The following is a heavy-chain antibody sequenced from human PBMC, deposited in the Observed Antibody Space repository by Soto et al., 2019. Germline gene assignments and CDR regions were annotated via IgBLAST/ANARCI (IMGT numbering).Heavy chain of an antibody. J-gene: IGHJ5*02. Sequence: QVRLVQSGAEVKRPGASVQVSCKASGYTCPDSIIHWVRQAPGQGLEWMGWINAGSGNTKYSQRFQDRVTITRDTSANTAYMELSSLRSGDTAVYYCARGYIFGRNWFDPWGQGTLVTVSS. D-gene: IGHD5-18*01. CDR3: ARGYIFGRNWFDP. CDR1: GYTCPDSI. V-gene: IGHV1-3*01. CDR2: INAGSGNT.